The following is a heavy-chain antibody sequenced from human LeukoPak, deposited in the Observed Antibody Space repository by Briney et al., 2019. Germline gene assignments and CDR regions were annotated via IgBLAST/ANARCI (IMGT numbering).Heavy chain of an antibody. CDR1: GGTFSSYA. Sequence: KVSCKASGGTFSSYAISWVRQAPGQGLEWMGGIIPIFGTANYAQKFQGRVTITADESTSTAYMELSSLRSEDTAVYYCARGESTGTTYDWFDPWGQGTLVTVSS. J-gene: IGHJ5*02. CDR3: ARGESTGTTYDWFDP. D-gene: IGHD1-7*01. V-gene: IGHV1-69*01. CDR2: IIPIFGTA.